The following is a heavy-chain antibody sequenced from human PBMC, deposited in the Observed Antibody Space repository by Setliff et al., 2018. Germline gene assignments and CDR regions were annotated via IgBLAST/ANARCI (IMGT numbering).Heavy chain of an antibody. Sequence: SSSSYYWGWIRQPPGKGLEWIGSIYHSGSTYYNPSLKSRVTISVDTSKNQFSLKLSSVTAADTAVYYCARQPEGGYYDSSGYYGMAPYYFDYWGQGTLVTVSS. V-gene: IGHV4-39*01. CDR1: SSSSYY. CDR2: IYHSGST. D-gene: IGHD3-22*01. J-gene: IGHJ4*02. CDR3: ARQPEGGYYDSSGYYGMAPYYFDY.